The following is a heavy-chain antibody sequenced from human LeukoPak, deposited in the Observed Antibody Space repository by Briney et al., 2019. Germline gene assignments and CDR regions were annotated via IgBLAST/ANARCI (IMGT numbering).Heavy chain of an antibody. J-gene: IGHJ6*02. CDR1: GFTFSSYA. CDR2: ISSNGGST. CDR3: ARSSSYYDFSSGMDV. D-gene: IGHD3-3*01. V-gene: IGHV3-64*01. Sequence: GGSLRLSCAASGFTFSSYAMHWVRQAPGKGLEYVSAISSNGGSTYYANSVKGRFTISRDNSKNTLYLRMGSLRAEDMAVYYCARSSSYYDFSSGMDVWGQGTTVTVSS.